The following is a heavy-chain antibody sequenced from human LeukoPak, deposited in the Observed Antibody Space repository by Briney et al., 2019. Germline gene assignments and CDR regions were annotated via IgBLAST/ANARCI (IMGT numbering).Heavy chain of an antibody. CDR2: IIPIFGTA. Sequence: ASVKVSCKASGGTFSSYAISWVRQAPGQGLEWMGGIIPIFGTANYAQKFQGRVTITADESTSTAYMELSSLRSEDTAVYYCARLDCSGGSCYSGWFAPWGQGTLVTVSS. CDR3: ARLDCSGGSCYSGWFAP. CDR1: GGTFSSYA. V-gene: IGHV1-69*13. J-gene: IGHJ5*02. D-gene: IGHD2-15*01.